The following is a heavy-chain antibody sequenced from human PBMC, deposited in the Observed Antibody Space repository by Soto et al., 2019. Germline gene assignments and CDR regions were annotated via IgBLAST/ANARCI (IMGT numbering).Heavy chain of an antibody. CDR3: ARGGYCSGGSCYIDIGWFDP. CDR1: GYSISSGYY. V-gene: IGHV4-38-2*01. D-gene: IGHD2-15*01. J-gene: IGHJ5*02. Sequence: PSETLSFTCAVSGYSISSGYYWGWIRQPPGKGLEWIGSIYHSGSTYYNPSLKSRVTISVDTSKNQFSLKLSSVTAADTAVYYCARGGYCSGGSCYIDIGWFDPWGQGTLVTVSS. CDR2: IYHSGST.